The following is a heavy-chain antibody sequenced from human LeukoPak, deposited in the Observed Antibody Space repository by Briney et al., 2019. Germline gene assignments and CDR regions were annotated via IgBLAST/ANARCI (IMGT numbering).Heavy chain of an antibody. CDR1: GFIFRDYV. CDR3: AKDRHDYGDYAFDS. V-gene: IGHV3-23*05. D-gene: IGHD4-17*01. CDR2: IWRTGDWT. J-gene: IGHJ4*02. Sequence: GGSLRLSCIASGFIFRDYVMSWVRQAPGKGPEWVAAIWRTGDWTYYVDSVKGRFTISRNNSKNTLYLQMNRLRVADTAIYYCAKDRHDYGDYAFDSWGQGTLVTVSS.